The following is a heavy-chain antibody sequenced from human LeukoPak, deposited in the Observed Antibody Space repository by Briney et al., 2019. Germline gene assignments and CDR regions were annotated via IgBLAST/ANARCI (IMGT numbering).Heavy chain of an antibody. V-gene: IGHV3-23*01. CDR2: ISGSGGST. CDR1: GFTFSSYW. J-gene: IGHJ4*02. D-gene: IGHD3-10*01. CDR3: AKDPLLWFGELLHIDDY. Sequence: GESLRLSCAASGFTFSSYWMHWVRQAPGKGLEWVSAISGSGGSTYYADSVKGRFTISRDNSKNTLYLQMNSLRAEDTAVYYCAKDPLLWFGELLHIDDYWGQGTLVTVSS.